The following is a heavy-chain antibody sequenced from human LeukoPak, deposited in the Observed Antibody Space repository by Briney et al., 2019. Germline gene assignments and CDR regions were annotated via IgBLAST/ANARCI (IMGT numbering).Heavy chain of an antibody. V-gene: IGHV3-7*01. J-gene: IGHJ4*02. D-gene: IGHD3-22*01. Sequence: GGSLRLSCTASGFSFSTFWMSWVRQAPGKGLEWVANIKEDGSDKGYVDSVKGRFTISRDNAKNTLYLQMNSLRAEDTAVYYCARPHLHEYYDNSGYPDYWGRGTLVTVSS. CDR2: IKEDGSDK. CDR3: ARPHLHEYYDNSGYPDY. CDR1: GFSFSTFW.